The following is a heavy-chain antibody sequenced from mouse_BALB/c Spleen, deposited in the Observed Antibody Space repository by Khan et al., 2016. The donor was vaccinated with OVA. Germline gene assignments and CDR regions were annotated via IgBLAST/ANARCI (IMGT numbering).Heavy chain of an antibody. CDR2: IWSGGST. CDR3: ARNGDYVHWYFDV. CDR1: GFSLTSYG. J-gene: IGHJ1*01. Sequence: VQLKQSGPGLAQPSQSLSITCTVSGFSLTSYGVHWVRQSPGKGLEWLGVIWSGGSTDYNAAFISRLSISKDNSKSQVFFKMNSLQPNDTAIYYCARNGDYVHWYFDVWGAGTTVTVSS. D-gene: IGHD2-13*01. V-gene: IGHV2-2*02.